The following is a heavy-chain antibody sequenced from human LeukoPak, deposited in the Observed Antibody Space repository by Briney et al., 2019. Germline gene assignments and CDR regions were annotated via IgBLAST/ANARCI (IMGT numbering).Heavy chain of an antibody. D-gene: IGHD3-10*01. J-gene: IGHJ4*02. CDR1: GFTFSSYG. CDR3: AKDPRVYYGSGSLYYFDY. CDR2: IRYDGSNK. V-gene: IGHV3-30*02. Sequence: GGSLRLSCAASGFTFSSYGMHWVRQAPGKGLEWVAFIRYDGSNKYYADSVKGRFTISRDNSKNTLYLQMNSLRAEDTAVYYCAKDPRVYYGSGSLYYFDYWGQGTLVTVSA.